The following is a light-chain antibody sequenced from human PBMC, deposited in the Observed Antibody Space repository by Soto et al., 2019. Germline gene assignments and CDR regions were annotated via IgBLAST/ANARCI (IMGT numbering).Light chain of an antibody. CDR1: QSVASN. Sequence: EIVMTQSPASLSVSPGDGATLSCRASQSVASNVAWYQQKPGQGPRLLIHGASTRAAGVPARFSGSGSGTDFTHTISTLQSEDFAVYYGQQYHNWPPQYTFGQGTKLQIK. CDR3: QQYHNWPPQYT. J-gene: IGKJ2*01. V-gene: IGKV3-15*01. CDR2: GAS.